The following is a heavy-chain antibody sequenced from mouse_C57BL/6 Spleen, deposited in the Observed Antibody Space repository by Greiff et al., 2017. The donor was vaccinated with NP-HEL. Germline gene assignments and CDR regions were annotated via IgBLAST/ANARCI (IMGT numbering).Heavy chain of an antibody. CDR3: ARSYYGSSPSYAMDY. J-gene: IGHJ4*01. CDR2: INPSNGGT. V-gene: IGHV1-53*01. CDR1: GYTFTSYW. Sequence: QVQLQQPGTELVKPGASVKLSCKASGYTFTSYWMHWVKQRPGQGLEWIGNINPSNGGTNYNEKFKSKATLTVDKSSSTAYMQLSSLTSEDSSVYYCARSYYGSSPSYAMDYWGQGTSVTVSS. D-gene: IGHD1-1*01.